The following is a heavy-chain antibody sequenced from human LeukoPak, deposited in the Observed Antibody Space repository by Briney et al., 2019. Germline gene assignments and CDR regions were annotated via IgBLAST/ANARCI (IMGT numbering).Heavy chain of an antibody. Sequence: PGRSLRLSCAASGYPFSSYGMHWVRQAPGKGPEWVAAISHDGSNKYYEDSVKGRFTISRDNSKNTLYLQMNSLRAEDTAVYYCARAGDSSGWYRYYYGMDVWGQGTTVTVSS. CDR2: ISHDGSNK. J-gene: IGHJ6*02. CDR3: ARAGDSSGWYRYYYGMDV. CDR1: GYPFSSYG. D-gene: IGHD6-19*01. V-gene: IGHV3-30*03.